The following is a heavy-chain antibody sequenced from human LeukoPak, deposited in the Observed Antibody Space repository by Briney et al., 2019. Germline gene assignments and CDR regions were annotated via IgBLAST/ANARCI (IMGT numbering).Heavy chain of an antibody. D-gene: IGHD3-10*01. J-gene: IGHJ4*02. V-gene: IGHV4-30-4*08. Sequence: SETLSPTCTVSGGSISSYYWSWIRQPPGKGLEWIGYIYYSGSTYYNPSLKSRVTISVDTSKNQFSLKLSSVTAADTAVYYCARESMVWGLKGPSSAIYYFDYWGQGTLVTVSS. CDR1: GGSISSYY. CDR2: IYYSGST. CDR3: ARESMVWGLKGPSSAIYYFDY.